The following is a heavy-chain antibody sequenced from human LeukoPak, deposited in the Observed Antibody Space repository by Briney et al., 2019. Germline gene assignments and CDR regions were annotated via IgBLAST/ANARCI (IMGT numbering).Heavy chain of an antibody. Sequence: GSLRLSCAASGFTLSNYNMNWVRQAPGKGLEWVSHISSSSRSIYYAGSVKGRFTISRDNAKNSLHLQMNSLRDEDTAVYYCAREYGSGTPDFEYWGQGTLVSVSS. CDR3: AREYGSGTPDFEY. V-gene: IGHV3-48*02. J-gene: IGHJ4*02. CDR1: GFTLSNYN. CDR2: ISSSSRSI. D-gene: IGHD3-10*01.